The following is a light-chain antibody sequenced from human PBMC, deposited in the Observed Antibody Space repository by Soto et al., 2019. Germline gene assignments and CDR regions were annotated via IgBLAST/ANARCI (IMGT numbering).Light chain of an antibody. CDR2: DAS. V-gene: IGKV3D-20*01. CDR3: QQYGSSPPIT. Sequence: EIVLTQSPATLSLSPGERATLSCGASQSVSSSCLAWYQQKPGLAPRLLIYDASIRATGIPDRLSGSGSGTDFTLTISRLEPEDFAVYYCQQYGSSPPITFGQGTRLEIK. J-gene: IGKJ5*01. CDR1: QSVSSSC.